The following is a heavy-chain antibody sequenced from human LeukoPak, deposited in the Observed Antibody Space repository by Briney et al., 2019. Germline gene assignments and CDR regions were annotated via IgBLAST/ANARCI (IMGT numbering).Heavy chain of an antibody. V-gene: IGHV4-34*01. Sequence: PSETLSLTCAVYGGSFSGYYWSWIRQPPGKGLEWIGEINHSGSTNYNPSLKSRVTISVDTSKNQFSLKLSSVTAADTAVYYCARGPDIVVVPAALPMGDNRFDPWGQGTLVTVSS. D-gene: IGHD2-2*01. CDR1: GGSFSGYY. J-gene: IGHJ5*02. CDR2: INHSGST. CDR3: ARGPDIVVVPAALPMGDNRFDP.